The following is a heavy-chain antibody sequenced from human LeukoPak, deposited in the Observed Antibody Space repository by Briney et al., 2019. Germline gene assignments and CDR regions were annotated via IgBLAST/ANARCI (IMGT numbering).Heavy chain of an antibody. CDR3: ARALSIVVVPAAIGWFDP. Sequence: ASVKVSCKASGYTFTSYYMHWVRQAPGQGLEWMGIINPSGGSTSYAQKFQGRVTMTRDTSTSTVYMELSSLRSEDTAVYYCARALSIVVVPAAIGWFDPWGQGTLVTVSS. CDR2: INPSGGST. J-gene: IGHJ5*02. CDR1: GYTFTSYY. V-gene: IGHV1-46*01. D-gene: IGHD2-2*01.